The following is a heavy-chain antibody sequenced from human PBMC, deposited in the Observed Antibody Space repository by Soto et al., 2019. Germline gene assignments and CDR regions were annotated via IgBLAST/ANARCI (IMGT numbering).Heavy chain of an antibody. J-gene: IGHJ4*02. V-gene: IGHV1-69*13. CDR2: IIPIFGTA. CDR3: ATRGGDGYKFYYFDY. Sequence: SVKVSCKASGGTFSSYAISWVRQAPGQGLEWMGGIIPIFGTANYAQKFQGRVTITADESTSTAYMELSSLRSEDTAVYYCATRGGDGYKFYYFDYWGQGTLVTVSS. CDR1: GGTFSSYA. D-gene: IGHD5-12*01.